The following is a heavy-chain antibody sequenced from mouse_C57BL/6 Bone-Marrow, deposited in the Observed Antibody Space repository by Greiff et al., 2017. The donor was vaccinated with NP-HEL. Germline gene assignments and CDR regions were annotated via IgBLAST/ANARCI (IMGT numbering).Heavy chain of an antibody. CDR2: ISSGNSTN. CDR1: GFTFSDYG. D-gene: IGHD1-1*02. V-gene: IGHV5-17*01. J-gene: IGHJ4*01. CDR3: ARSLNYGGLDSMDY. Sequence: EVQLVESGGGLVKPGGSLKLSCAASGFTFSDYGMHWVRQAPEQGLEWVAYISSGNSTNYYADTVKGRFTISTDNAKNTVFLQLTSLRSEDTAMYYCARSLNYGGLDSMDYWGRGKSVTVSS.